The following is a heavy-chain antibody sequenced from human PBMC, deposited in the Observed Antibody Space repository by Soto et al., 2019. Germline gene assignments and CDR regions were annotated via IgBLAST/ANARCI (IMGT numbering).Heavy chain of an antibody. V-gene: IGHV3-23*01. D-gene: IGHD5-12*01. J-gene: IGHJ3*02. Sequence: EAQLLESGGELIQPGGSLRLSCAASGFTYSSHGMSWVRQAPGKGLEWIAGLSRGGGSTYYADSVKGRFTISRDNSKNTLDLIMSSLRVEDTALYYCARDGKYRTDGFDIWGQGTMVTVSS. CDR1: GFTYSSHG. CDR2: LSRGGGST. CDR3: ARDGKYRTDGFDI.